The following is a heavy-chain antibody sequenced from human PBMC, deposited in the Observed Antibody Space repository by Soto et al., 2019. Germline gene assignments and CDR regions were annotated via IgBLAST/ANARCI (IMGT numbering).Heavy chain of an antibody. CDR2: ISAYNGNT. Sequence: ASVKVSCKASGYTFTSYGISWVRQAPGQGLEWMGWISAYNGNTNYAQKLQGRVTMTTDTSTSTAYMELRSLRSDDTAVYYCAREAVILVDSPLYYYYYYMDVWGKGTTVTVSS. V-gene: IGHV1-18*01. CDR1: GYTFTSYG. D-gene: IGHD2-15*01. CDR3: AREAVILVDSPLYYYYYYMDV. J-gene: IGHJ6*03.